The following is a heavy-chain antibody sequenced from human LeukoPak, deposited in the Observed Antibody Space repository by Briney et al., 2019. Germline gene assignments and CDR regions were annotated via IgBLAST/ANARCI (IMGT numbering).Heavy chain of an antibody. V-gene: IGHV3-30-3*01. CDR1: GFTFSSYA. D-gene: IGHD3-10*01. CDR3: ARDQRYGSGNVDY. J-gene: IGHJ4*02. CDR2: ISYDGSNK. Sequence: GGSLRLSCAASGFTFSSYAMRWVRQAPGKGLEWVAVISYDGSNKYYADSVKGRFTISRDNSKNTLYLQMNSLRAEDTAVYYCARDQRYGSGNVDYWGQGTLVTVSS.